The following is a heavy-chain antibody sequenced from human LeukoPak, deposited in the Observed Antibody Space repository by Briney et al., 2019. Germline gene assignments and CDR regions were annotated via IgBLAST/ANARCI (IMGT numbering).Heavy chain of an antibody. D-gene: IGHD3-10*01. CDR1: GGSISSSSYY. Sequence: PSETLSLTCTVSGGSISSSSYYWGWIRQPPGKGLEWIGSIYYSGSTYYNPSLKSRVTISVDTSKNQLSLKLSSVTAADTAVYYCARLYGSGSYSLSDYWGQGTLVTVSS. J-gene: IGHJ4*02. V-gene: IGHV4-39*01. CDR3: ARLYGSGSYSLSDY. CDR2: IYYSGST.